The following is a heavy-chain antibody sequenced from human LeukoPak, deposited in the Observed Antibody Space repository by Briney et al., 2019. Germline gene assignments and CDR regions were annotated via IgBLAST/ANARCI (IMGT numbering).Heavy chain of an antibody. D-gene: IGHD6-13*01. CDR2: IRSKAYGGTT. CDR3: TREGSSWELVFDY. CDR1: GFTFGDYA. Sequence: GGSLRLSCTASGFTFGDYAMSWVRQAPGKGLEWVGFIRSKAYGGTTEYAASVKGRFTISRDDSKSIAYLQMNSLKTEDTAVYYCTREGSSWELVFDYWGQGTLVTVSS. V-gene: IGHV3-49*04. J-gene: IGHJ4*02.